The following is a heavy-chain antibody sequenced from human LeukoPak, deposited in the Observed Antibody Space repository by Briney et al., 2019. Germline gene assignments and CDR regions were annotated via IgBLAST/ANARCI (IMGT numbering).Heavy chain of an antibody. J-gene: IGHJ5*02. D-gene: IGHD3-16*01. CDR3: AFLGPWFDP. CDR1: GGTFSSYA. V-gene: IGHV1-69*05. CDR2: IIPIFGTA. Sequence: GASVKVSCKASGGTFSSYAISWVRQAPGQGLEWMGGIIPIFGTANYAQKFQGRVTMTRDTSISTAYMELSRLRSDDTAVYYCAFLGPWFDPWGQGTLVTVSS.